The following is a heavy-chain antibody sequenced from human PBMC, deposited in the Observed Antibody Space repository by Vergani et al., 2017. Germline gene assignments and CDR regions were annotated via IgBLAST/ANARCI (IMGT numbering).Heavy chain of an antibody. V-gene: IGHV3-7*03. Sequence: EGQLVESGGDWVQRGGSLRLSCAASGFISSSYWMSWVRQAPGKGLEWVANVNQDGSEKYYVDSVRGRFTISRDNAKNSIYLQMNSLRAEDTAIYYCAKSGRLGSGWPNPFDYWGQGTLVTVSS. D-gene: IGHD6-19*01. CDR1: GFISSSYW. CDR3: AKSGRLGSGWPNPFDY. CDR2: VNQDGSEK. J-gene: IGHJ4*02.